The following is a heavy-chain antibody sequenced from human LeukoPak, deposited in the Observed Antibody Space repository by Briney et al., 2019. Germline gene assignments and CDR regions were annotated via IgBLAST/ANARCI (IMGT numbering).Heavy chain of an antibody. CDR3: ARDKGRDTMVRGVISNWFDP. V-gene: IGHV1-2*04. D-gene: IGHD3-10*01. CDR1: GYTFTGYY. CDR2: INPNSGGT. Sequence: ASVKVSCKASGYTFTGYYMHWVRQAPGQGLEWMGWINPNSGGTNYAQKFQGWVTMTRDTSISTAYMELSRLRSDDTAVYYCARDKGRDTMVRGVISNWFDPWGQGTLDTVSS. J-gene: IGHJ5*02.